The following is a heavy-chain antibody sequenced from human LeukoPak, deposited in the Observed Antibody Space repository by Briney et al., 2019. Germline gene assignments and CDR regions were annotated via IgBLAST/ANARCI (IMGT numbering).Heavy chain of an antibody. D-gene: IGHD2-2*02. CDR3: ARSRKQLYWFDP. CDR2: MNPNSGNT. Sequence: ASVKVSCKASGHTFTSYDINWVRQATGQGLEWMGWMNPNSGNTGYAQKFQGRVTMTRNTSISTAYMELSSLRSEDTAVYYCARSRKQLYWFDPWGQGTLVTVSS. CDR1: GHTFTSYD. V-gene: IGHV1-8*01. J-gene: IGHJ5*02.